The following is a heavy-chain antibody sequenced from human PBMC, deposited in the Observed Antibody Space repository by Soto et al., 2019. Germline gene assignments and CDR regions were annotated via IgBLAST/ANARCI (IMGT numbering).Heavy chain of an antibody. Sequence: SETLSLTCTVSGGSISSSSYYWGWIRQPPGKGLEWIGSIYYSGSTYYNPSLKGRVTISVDTSKNQFSLKLSSVTAADTAVYYCARAPRITIFGVVMAWFDPWGQGTLVTVSS. V-gene: IGHV4-39*01. CDR3: ARAPRITIFGVVMAWFDP. D-gene: IGHD3-3*01. CDR2: IYYSGST. CDR1: GGSISSSSYY. J-gene: IGHJ5*02.